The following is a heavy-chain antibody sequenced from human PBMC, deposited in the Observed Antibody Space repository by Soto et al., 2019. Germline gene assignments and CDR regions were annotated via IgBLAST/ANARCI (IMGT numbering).Heavy chain of an antibody. V-gene: IGHV2-70*01. CDR3: ARRAMTRHDAVDI. CDR1: GFSIRTSGMY. D-gene: IGHD2-2*01. Sequence: ASGPSLVNPTQTLTLTCTFSGFSIRTSGMYVSCIRQPPGKALEWLAFINWNDDKYYNTSLKNRLRISKDASKSKVVLTMANVAPVDTAIYYCARRAMTRHDAVDIWGQGTRVTVSS. CDR2: INWNDDK. J-gene: IGHJ3*02.